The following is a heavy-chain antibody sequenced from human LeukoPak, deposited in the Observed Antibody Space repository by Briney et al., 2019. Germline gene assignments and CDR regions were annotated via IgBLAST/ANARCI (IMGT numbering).Heavy chain of an antibody. CDR1: GGTFSNYA. Sequence: SVKVSCKASGGTFSNYAISWVRQAPGQGLEWMGGIIPIFGTANYVQKFQGRVTITADESTSTAYMELSSLRSEDTAVYYCARDSSEFRSLIPHWGQGTLVTVSS. V-gene: IGHV1-69*13. CDR3: ARDSSEFRSLIPH. CDR2: IIPIFGTA. J-gene: IGHJ1*01. D-gene: IGHD2-21*01.